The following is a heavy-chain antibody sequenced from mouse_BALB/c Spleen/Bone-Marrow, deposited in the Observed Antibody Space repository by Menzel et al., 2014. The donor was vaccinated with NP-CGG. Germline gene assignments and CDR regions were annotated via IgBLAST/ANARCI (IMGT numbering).Heavy chain of an antibody. V-gene: IGHV2-9*02. J-gene: IGHJ4*01. D-gene: IGHD1-1*01. CDR1: GFSLTSYG. CDR2: IWAGGST. Sequence: VMLVESGPGLVAPSQSLSITCTVSGFSLTSYGLHWVRQPPGKGLEWLGVIWAGGSTNYNSALMSRLSISKDNSKSQVFLKMNSLQTDDPAMYYCARDYYGSLYAMDYWGQGTSVTVSS. CDR3: ARDYYGSLYAMDY.